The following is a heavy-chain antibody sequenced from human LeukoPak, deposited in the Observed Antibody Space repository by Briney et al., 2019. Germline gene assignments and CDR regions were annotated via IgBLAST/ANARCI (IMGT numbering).Heavy chain of an antibody. J-gene: IGHJ5*02. Sequence: ASVKVSCKASGYTFTGYYMHWVRQAPGQGLEWMEWINPNSGGTNYAQKFQGRVTMTRDTSISTAYMELSRLRSDDTAVYYCARDIGEDCSSTSCYPWGQGTLVTVSS. CDR1: GYTFTGYY. CDR2: INPNSGGT. V-gene: IGHV1-2*02. CDR3: ARDIGEDCSSTSCYP. D-gene: IGHD2-2*01.